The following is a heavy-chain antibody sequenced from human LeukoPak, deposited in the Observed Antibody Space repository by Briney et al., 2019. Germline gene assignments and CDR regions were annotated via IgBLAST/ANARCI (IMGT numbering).Heavy chain of an antibody. V-gene: IGHV4-59*11. D-gene: IGHD3-22*01. CDR3: ARLLDNDSSGYPDTFDV. CDR1: GGSMSGHY. CDR2: VYYSGKT. J-gene: IGHJ3*01. Sequence: PSETLSLTCSVSGGSMSGHYWSWIRQPPGKGLEWIGYVYYSGKTYYNPSLRSRVTMSVDTSKNLFSLKVTSVTAADSAIYYCARLLDNDSSGYPDTFDVWGQGTVGTVSS.